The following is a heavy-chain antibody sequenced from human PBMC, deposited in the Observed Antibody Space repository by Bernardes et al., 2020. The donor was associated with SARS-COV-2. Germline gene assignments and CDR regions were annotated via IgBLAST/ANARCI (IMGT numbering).Heavy chain of an antibody. V-gene: IGHV3-23*01. D-gene: IGHD3-16*01. J-gene: IGHJ5*02. CDR2: ISGASGT. Sequence: GGSLRLSCAAAGFTFSTSVMRWVRQAPGKGLEWVSTISGASGTYYADSVKGRFTISRDNSKNTVYLQMNNLRAEDTAIYYCTTEPIGRLFWADWFDPWGQGTLVTVSS. CDR1: GFTFSTSV. CDR3: TTEPIGRLFWADWFDP.